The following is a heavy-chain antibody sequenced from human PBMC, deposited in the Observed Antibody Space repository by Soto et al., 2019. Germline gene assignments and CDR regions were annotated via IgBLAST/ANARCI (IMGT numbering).Heavy chain of an antibody. CDR3: ARTTRRGNCSAGSCYSGLDY. V-gene: IGHV3-49*03. J-gene: IGHJ4*02. CDR1: GFNFGDFA. D-gene: IGHD2-15*01. Sequence: EVQLVESGGGLVQPGRSLRLSCTASGFNFGDFAVSWLRQAPGEGLEWVGFIRSKAYSETTEFAASVKGRFTISRDNSKNIAYLQMNSLTTEDTAVYYCARTTRRGNCSAGSCYSGLDYWGQGTLVTVSS. CDR2: IRSKAYSETT.